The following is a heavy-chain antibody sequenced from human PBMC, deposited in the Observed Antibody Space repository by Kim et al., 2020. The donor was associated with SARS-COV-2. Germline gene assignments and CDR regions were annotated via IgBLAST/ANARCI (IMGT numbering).Heavy chain of an antibody. Sequence: YAQGFTGRFVFSLDTSVSTAYLQISSLKAEDTAVYYCARGYYYGSGSPDYWGQGTLVTVSS. J-gene: IGHJ4*02. CDR3: ARGYYYGSGSPDY. D-gene: IGHD3-10*01. V-gene: IGHV7-4-1*02.